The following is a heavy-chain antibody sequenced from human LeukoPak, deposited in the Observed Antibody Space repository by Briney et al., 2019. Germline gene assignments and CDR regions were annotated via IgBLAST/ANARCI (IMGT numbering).Heavy chain of an antibody. CDR1: GGSFSGYY. Sequence: SETLSLTCAVYGGSFSGYYWSWIRQPPGKGLEWIGEINHSGSTNYNPSLKSRVTISVDTSKNQFSLKLSSVTAADTAVYYCAREVTTTAFDIWGQGTMVTVSS. V-gene: IGHV4-34*01. D-gene: IGHD4-17*01. CDR3: AREVTTTAFDI. J-gene: IGHJ3*02. CDR2: INHSGST.